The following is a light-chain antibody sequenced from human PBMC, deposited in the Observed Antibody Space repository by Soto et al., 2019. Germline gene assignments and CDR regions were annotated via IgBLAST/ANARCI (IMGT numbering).Light chain of an antibody. J-gene: IGKJ5*01. CDR3: QQYNDWPLL. Sequence: IVLTQSPATLSVCPGERATLSCRASQGISSLLAWYQQKTGQAPRLVIYGESTRATGTPNRFSGSGSGTELNLTISRLQSEDFAVYSCQQYNDWPLLFGQGTRLEIK. CDR2: GES. CDR1: QGISSL. V-gene: IGKV3-15*01.